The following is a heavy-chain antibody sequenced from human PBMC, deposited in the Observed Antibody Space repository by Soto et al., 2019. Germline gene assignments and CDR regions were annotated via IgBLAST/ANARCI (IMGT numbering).Heavy chain of an antibody. J-gene: IGHJ5*02. D-gene: IGHD6-19*01. CDR1: GYTFTSYG. Sequence: ASVKVSCKASGYTFTSYGISWVRQAPGQGLEWMGWISAYNGNTNYAQKLQGRVTMTTDTSTSTAYMELRSLRSDDTAVYYCARDEYSSGWHNWFDPWGQGTLVTVSS. V-gene: IGHV1-18*01. CDR3: ARDEYSSGWHNWFDP. CDR2: ISAYNGNT.